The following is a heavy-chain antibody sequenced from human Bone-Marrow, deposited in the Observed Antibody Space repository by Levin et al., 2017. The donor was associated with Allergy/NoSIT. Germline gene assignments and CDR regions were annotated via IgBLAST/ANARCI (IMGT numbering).Heavy chain of an antibody. CDR2: IWYDGSNK. Sequence: RAGGSLRLSCAASGFTFSSYGMHWVRQAPGKGLEWVAVIWYDGSNKYYADSVKGRFTISRDNSKNTLYLQMNSLRAEDTAVYYCARESIVVVPAAGGADRNYYYYYGMDGWGQGTTVTVSS. J-gene: IGHJ6*02. CDR1: GFTFSSYG. CDR3: ARESIVVVPAAGGADRNYYYYYGMDG. D-gene: IGHD2-2*01. V-gene: IGHV3-33*01.